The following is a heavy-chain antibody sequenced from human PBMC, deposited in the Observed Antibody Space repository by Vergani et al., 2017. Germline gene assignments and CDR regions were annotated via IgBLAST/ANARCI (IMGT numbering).Heavy chain of an antibody. V-gene: IGHV3-33*01. CDR3: ARETWDDYGDHWQQNDAFDI. CDR2: IWYDGSNK. D-gene: IGHD4-17*01. J-gene: IGHJ3*02. CDR1: GFTFSSYG. Sequence: QVQLVESGGGVVQPGRSLRLSCAASGFTFSSYGMHWVRQAPGKWLEWVAVIWYDGSNKYYADSVKGRFTISRDNSKNTLYLQMNSLRAEDTAVYYCARETWDDYGDHWQQNDAFDIWGQGTMVTVSS.